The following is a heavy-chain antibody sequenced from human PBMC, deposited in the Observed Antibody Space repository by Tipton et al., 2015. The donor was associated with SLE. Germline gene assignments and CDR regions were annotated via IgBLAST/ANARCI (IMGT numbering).Heavy chain of an antibody. Sequence: TLSLTCTVYGGSFSGYSWTWVRQPPGKGLGWIWYIYFSGSTNYNPSLKSRVTISVDTSKNQISLKLSSVTAADTAVYYCATGGAAAGTDWFDPWGQGTLVTVSS. J-gene: IGHJ5*02. CDR3: ATGGAAAGTDWFDP. CDR1: GGSFSGYS. CDR2: IYFSGST. D-gene: IGHD6-13*01. V-gene: IGHV4-59*12.